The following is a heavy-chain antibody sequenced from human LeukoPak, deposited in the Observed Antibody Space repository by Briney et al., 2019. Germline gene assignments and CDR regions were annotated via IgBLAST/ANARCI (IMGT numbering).Heavy chain of an antibody. D-gene: IGHD6-19*01. CDR3: ARAESIAVGIGFDP. V-gene: IGHV4-59*01. CDR1: GGSFSGYY. J-gene: IGHJ5*02. Sequence: SETLSLTCAVYGGSFSGYYWSWIRQPPGKGLEWIGYIYYSGSTNYNPSLKSRVTISVDTSKNQFSLKLSSVTAADTAVYYCARAESIAVGIGFDPWGQGILVTVSS. CDR2: IYYSGST.